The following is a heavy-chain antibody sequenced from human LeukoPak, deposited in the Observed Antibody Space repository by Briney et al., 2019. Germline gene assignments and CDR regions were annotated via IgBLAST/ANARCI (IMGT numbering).Heavy chain of an antibody. V-gene: IGHV3-30-3*01. CDR1: GFTFSSYA. J-gene: IGHJ6*02. CDR2: ISYDGSNK. CDR3: ARGPQDSSGYPYYYYYGMDV. D-gene: IGHD3-22*01. Sequence: GGSLRLSCAASGFTFSSYAMHWVRQAPGKGLEWVAVISYDGSNKYYADSVKGRFTISRDNSKNTLYLQMNSLRAEDTAVYYCARGPQDSSGYPYYYYYGMDVWGQGTTVTVSS.